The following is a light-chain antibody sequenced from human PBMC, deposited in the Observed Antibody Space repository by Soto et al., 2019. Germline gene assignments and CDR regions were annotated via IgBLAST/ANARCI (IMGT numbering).Light chain of an antibody. J-gene: IGKJ1*01. CDR3: QQYNSYPGT. Sequence: DIQMTQSPSTLSASVGDRVTITCRASQSISYWLAWYQQTPGKAPKLLMYKASSLESGVPSRFSGSGSGTEFTLTISSLQPDDFATYYCQQYNSYPGTFGQGTKVEI. CDR2: KAS. V-gene: IGKV1-5*03. CDR1: QSISYW.